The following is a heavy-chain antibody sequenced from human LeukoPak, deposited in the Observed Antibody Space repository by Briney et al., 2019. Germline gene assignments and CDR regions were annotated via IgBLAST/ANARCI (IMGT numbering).Heavy chain of an antibody. CDR1: GGSISSGGYY. Sequence: SQALSLTCTVSGGSISSGGYYWSWIRQPPGRGLEWIGYIYHSGSTYYNPSLKSRVTISVDRSKNQFSLKLSSVTAADTAVYYCARDRGITIFGEGFDYWGQGTLVTVSS. J-gene: IGHJ4*02. CDR2: IYHSGST. CDR3: ARDRGITIFGEGFDY. V-gene: IGHV4-30-2*01. D-gene: IGHD3-3*01.